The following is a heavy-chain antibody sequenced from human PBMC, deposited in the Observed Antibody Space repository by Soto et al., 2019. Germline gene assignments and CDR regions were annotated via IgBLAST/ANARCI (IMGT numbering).Heavy chain of an antibody. CDR3: ARGRVWEVGEPSHGMDV. D-gene: IGHD3-10*01. V-gene: IGHV1-69*01. Sequence: QVQLVQSGAEVKKPGPSVKVSCKASGGTFSSYAISWVRQAHGQGLEWMGGLIPIFGTANYAQKVQGRVTITADESTSTAYMELSSLRSEETAVYYCARGRVWEVGEPSHGMDVWGQGTTVTVCS. J-gene: IGHJ6*02. CDR1: GGTFSSYA. CDR2: LIPIFGTA.